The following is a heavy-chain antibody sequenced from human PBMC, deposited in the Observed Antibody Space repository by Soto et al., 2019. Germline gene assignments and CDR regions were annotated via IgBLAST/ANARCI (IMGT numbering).Heavy chain of an antibody. CDR3: ARSSIAPRLFMYPFNY. D-gene: IGHD6-6*01. V-gene: IGHV4-39*01. Sequence: SETLSLTCTVSGGSISSSSYYLGWIRPPPGKRLECVGTIYNDGSAYYIPSLKSRVTISVDTSKNQFSLKLSSVTAADTAVYYCARSSIAPRLFMYPFNYWGQGTLVTVSS. CDR2: IYNDGSA. J-gene: IGHJ4*02. CDR1: GGSISSSSYY.